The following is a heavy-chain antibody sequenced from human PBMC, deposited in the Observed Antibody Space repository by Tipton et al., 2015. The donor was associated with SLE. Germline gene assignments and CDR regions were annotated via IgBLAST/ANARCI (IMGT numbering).Heavy chain of an antibody. D-gene: IGHD6-13*01. CDR1: VYSISSGYY. J-gene: IGHJ6*02. CDR3: ARGGSTWLGYYYHGMDV. V-gene: IGHV4-38-2*02. Sequence: TLSLTCTVSVYSISSGYYWGWIRQPPGKGLEWIGSIYHSGSTYYNPSLKRRVTMSLDSAKNQFSLRLTSVTAADTAVYFCARGGSTWLGYYYHGMDVWGQGTTVTVSS. CDR2: IYHSGST.